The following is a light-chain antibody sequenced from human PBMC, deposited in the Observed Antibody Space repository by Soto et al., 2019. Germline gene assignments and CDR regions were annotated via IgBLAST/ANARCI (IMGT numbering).Light chain of an antibody. Sequence: QPVLNQPASVSGSPGQSITTSCTGTSSDVGGYNYVSWYQQHPGKAPKLMIYDVSNRPSGVSNRFSGSKSGNTASLTISGLQAEDEADYYCSSYTSSSTYVFGTGTKVTVL. CDR2: DVS. CDR3: SSYTSSSTYV. J-gene: IGLJ1*01. V-gene: IGLV2-14*01. CDR1: SSDVGGYNY.